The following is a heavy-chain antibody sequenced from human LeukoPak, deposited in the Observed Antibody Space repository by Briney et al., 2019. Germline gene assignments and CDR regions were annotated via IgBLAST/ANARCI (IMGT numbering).Heavy chain of an antibody. V-gene: IGHV3-23*01. Sequence: GGSLRLSCAASGFTFSGYAMSWVRQAPGKGLEWVAAISGSGGSTYYPDSVKGRFTISSHHSKNTLYLQMNRLRAEDTAVYYCAKAGITIFGVVTAGDYFDYWGQGTLVTVSS. CDR2: ISGSGGST. D-gene: IGHD3-3*01. CDR3: AKAGITIFGVVTAGDYFDY. CDR1: GFTFSGYA. J-gene: IGHJ4*02.